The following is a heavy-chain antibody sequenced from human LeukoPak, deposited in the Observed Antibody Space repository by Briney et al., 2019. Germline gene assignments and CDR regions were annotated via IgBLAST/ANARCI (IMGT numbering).Heavy chain of an antibody. Sequence: GGSLRLSCAASGFTFSTYSVNWVRQTPGKGLEWVSSISSSSSYIYYADSVKGRFTISRDNAKNSLYLQMNSLRAEDTAVYYCARRGVYGSGAFYLDYWGQGTLVTVSS. V-gene: IGHV3-21*01. CDR1: GFTFSTYS. D-gene: IGHD3-10*01. CDR2: ISSSSSYI. J-gene: IGHJ4*02. CDR3: ARRGVYGSGAFYLDY.